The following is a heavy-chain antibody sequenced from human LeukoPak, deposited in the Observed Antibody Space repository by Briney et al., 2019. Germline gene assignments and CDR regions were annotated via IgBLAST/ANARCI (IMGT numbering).Heavy chain of an antibody. V-gene: IGHV4-34*01. CDR1: GGSFSGYY. Sequence: SETLSLTCAVYGGSFSGYYWSWIRQPPGKGLEWIGEINHSGSTNYNPSLKSRVAISVDTSKNQFSLKLSSVTAADTAVYYCARRPDYDSSGYYIVKAFDIWGQGTMVTVSS. CDR3: ARRPDYDSSGYYIVKAFDI. D-gene: IGHD3-22*01. J-gene: IGHJ3*02. CDR2: INHSGST.